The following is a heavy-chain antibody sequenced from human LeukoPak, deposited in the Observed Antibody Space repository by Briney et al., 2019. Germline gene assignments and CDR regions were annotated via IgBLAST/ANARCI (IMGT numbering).Heavy chain of an antibody. Sequence: ASVKVSCKASGYTFTCYYMHWVRQAPGQGLGWMGWINTNTGNPTYAQGFTGRFVFSLDTSVSTAYLQISSLKAEDTAVYYCARRVRMLGGDAFDIWGQGTMVTVSS. J-gene: IGHJ3*02. D-gene: IGHD2-8*01. CDR1: GYTFTCYY. CDR3: ARRVRMLGGDAFDI. CDR2: INTNTGNP. V-gene: IGHV7-4-1*02.